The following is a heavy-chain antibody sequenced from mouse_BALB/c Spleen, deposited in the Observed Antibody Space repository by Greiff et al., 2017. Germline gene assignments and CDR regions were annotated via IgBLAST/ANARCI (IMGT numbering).Heavy chain of an antibody. CDR3: ARWGLFITTDRAMDY. V-gene: IGHV1-63*02. D-gene: IGHD1-1*01. Sequence: VQLQQSGAELVRPGTSVKISCKASGYTFTNYWLGWVKQRPGHGLEWIGDIYPGGGYTNYNEKFKGKATLTADTSSSTAYMQLSSLTSEASAVYFCARWGLFITTDRAMDYWGQGTTVTVSS. CDR2: IYPGGGYT. CDR1: GYTFTNYW. J-gene: IGHJ4*01.